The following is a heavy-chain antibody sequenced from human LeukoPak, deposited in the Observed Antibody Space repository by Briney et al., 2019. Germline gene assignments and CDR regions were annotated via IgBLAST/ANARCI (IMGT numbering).Heavy chain of an antibody. CDR2: IIPIFGTA. Sequence: SVKVSCKASGGTFSSYAISWVRQAPGQGLEWMGGIIPIFGTANYAQKFQGSVTITADESTSTAYMELSSLRSEDTAVYYCARGIAVAGHYYYYGMDVWGQGTTVTVSS. D-gene: IGHD6-19*01. CDR1: GGTFSSYA. J-gene: IGHJ6*02. V-gene: IGHV1-69*13. CDR3: ARGIAVAGHYYYYGMDV.